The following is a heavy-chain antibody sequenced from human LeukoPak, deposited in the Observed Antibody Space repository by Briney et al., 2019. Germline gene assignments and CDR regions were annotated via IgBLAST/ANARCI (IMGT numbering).Heavy chain of an antibody. J-gene: IGHJ4*02. Sequence: ASVKVSCKASGGTFSSYAISWVRQAPGQGLGWMGGIIPIFGTANYAQKFQGRVTITTDESTSTAYMELSSLRSEDTAVYYCAKRVDILTGYYKGGSDYWGQGTLVTVSS. CDR3: AKRVDILTGYYKGGSDY. D-gene: IGHD3-9*01. CDR1: GGTFSSYA. CDR2: IIPIFGTA. V-gene: IGHV1-69*05.